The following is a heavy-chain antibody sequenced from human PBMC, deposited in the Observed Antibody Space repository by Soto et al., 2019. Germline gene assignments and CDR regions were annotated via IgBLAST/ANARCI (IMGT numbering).Heavy chain of an antibody. CDR3: ARDGPPVYNMDV. J-gene: IGHJ6*02. V-gene: IGHV3-74*01. Sequence: EVQLVESGGGLVQPGGSLRLSCAASGFTFSSYWMHWVRQGPGKGLVWVSRINSDGSSTNYADSVKGRFTISRDNAKNTLYLQMNSLRAEDTAVYYCARDGPPVYNMDVWGQGTTVTVSS. D-gene: IGHD1-1*01. CDR1: GFTFSSYW. CDR2: INSDGSST.